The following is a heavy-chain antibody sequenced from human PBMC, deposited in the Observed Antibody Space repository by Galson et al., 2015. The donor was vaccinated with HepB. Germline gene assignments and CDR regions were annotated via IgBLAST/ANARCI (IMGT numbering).Heavy chain of an antibody. CDR1: GFTFSSYG. CDR3: AKALGWFGYYYFDY. J-gene: IGHJ4*02. D-gene: IGHD3-10*01. CDR2: ISYDGSNK. V-gene: IGHV3-30*18. Sequence: SLRLSCAASGFTFSSYGMHWVRQAPGKGLEWVAVISYDGSNKYYADSVKGRFTISRDNSKNTLYLQMNSLRAEDTAVYYCAKALGWFGYYYFDYWGQGTLVTVSS.